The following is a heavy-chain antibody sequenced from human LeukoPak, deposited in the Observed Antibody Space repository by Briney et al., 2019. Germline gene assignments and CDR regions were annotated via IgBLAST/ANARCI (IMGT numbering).Heavy chain of an antibody. CDR1: GGSISSYY. CDR2: IYYSGST. CDR3: ASGHYDFWSGPSDAFDI. V-gene: IGHV4-59*01. D-gene: IGHD3-3*01. Sequence: SETLSLICTVSGGSISSYYWSWIRQPPGKGLEWIGYIYYSGSTNYNPSLKSRVTISVDTSKNQFSLKLSSVTAADTAVYYCASGHYDFWSGPSDAFDIWGQGTMVTVSS. J-gene: IGHJ3*02.